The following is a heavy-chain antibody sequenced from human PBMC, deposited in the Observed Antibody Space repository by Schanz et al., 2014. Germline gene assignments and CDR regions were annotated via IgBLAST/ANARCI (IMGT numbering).Heavy chain of an antibody. CDR3: ARTASHDVWRGYIPHYAFDL. Sequence: QVQLVQSGSELKKPGASVKVSCKASGRTFIVYHVLHWIRQAPGQGLEWMGWIDPNSGGTNYAQKFQGRVTMTSDTSITTVYMEVNSLTSDDTAVFYCARTASHDVWRGYIPHYAFDLWGQGTVVIVSS. J-gene: IGHJ3*01. CDR1: GRTFIVYH. D-gene: IGHD3-3*01. V-gene: IGHV1-2*02. CDR2: IDPNSGGT.